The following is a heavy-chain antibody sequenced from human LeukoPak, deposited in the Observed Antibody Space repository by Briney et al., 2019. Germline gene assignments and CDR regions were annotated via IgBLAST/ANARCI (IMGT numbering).Heavy chain of an antibody. CDR3: AREPDYGDY. Sequence: PGGSLRLSCAASGFTFSSYGMSWVRQAPGKGLEWVANIKQDGSEKFYVDSVKGRFTISRDNAKNSLYLQMNSLRAEDTAVYYCAREPDYGDYWGQGTLVTVSS. CDR2: IKQDGSEK. J-gene: IGHJ4*02. V-gene: IGHV3-7*04. D-gene: IGHD4-17*01. CDR1: GFTFSSYG.